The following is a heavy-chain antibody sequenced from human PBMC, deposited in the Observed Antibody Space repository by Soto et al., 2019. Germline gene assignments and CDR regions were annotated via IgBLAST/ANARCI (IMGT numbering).Heavy chain of an antibody. CDR2: IYYSGST. D-gene: IGHD6-13*01. CDR3: ARRYSSSFDY. V-gene: IGHV4-59*08. CDR1: GGSISSYY. J-gene: IGHJ4*02. Sequence: QVQLQESGPGLVKPSETLSLTCTVSGGSISSYYWSWIRQPPGKGLEWIGYIYYSGSTNYNPTLKSRVTIQVDTSKNQFSLKLSSVTAADTAVYYCARRYSSSFDYWGQGTLVTVSS.